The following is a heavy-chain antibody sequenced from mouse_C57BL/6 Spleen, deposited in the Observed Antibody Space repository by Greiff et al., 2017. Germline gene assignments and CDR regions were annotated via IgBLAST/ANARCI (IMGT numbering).Heavy chain of an antibody. CDR2: IHPNSGST. J-gene: IGHJ4*01. CDR1: GYTFTSYW. V-gene: IGHV1-64*01. Sequence: VQLQQPGAELVKPGASVKLSCKASGYTFTSYWMHWVKQRPGQGLEWIGMIHPNSGSTNYNEKFKSKATLTVDKSSSTAYMQLSSLTSEDSAVYYCARGESNYCAMDYWGQGTSVTVSS. D-gene: IGHD2-5*01. CDR3: ARGESNYCAMDY.